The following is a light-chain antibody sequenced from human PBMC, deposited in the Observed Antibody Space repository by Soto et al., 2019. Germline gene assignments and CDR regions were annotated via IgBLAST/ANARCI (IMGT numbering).Light chain of an antibody. V-gene: IGKV1-27*01. CDR1: QGISNS. Sequence: DIQMTQSPSSLSASVGDRVTITCRANQGISNSLAWYQQKPGKVPKLLIYAASTLQSGVPSRFSGSGSGTDFTLTISSLQPEDVATYYCQKYYSYPRTFGQGTKVEIK. J-gene: IGKJ1*01. CDR3: QKYYSYPRT. CDR2: AAS.